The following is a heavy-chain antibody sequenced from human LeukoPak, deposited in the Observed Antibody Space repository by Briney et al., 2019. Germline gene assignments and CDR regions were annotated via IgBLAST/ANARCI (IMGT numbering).Heavy chain of an antibody. CDR2: IVPVFGTT. V-gene: IGHV1-69*13. J-gene: IGHJ6*03. Sequence: ASVKVSCKTSGGTFGSYAFTWVRQAPGQGLEWMGRIVPVFGTTNYPQKFQGRVTITADESTGTVFIELSSLRSDDTAVYYCARVRFLVMTGNRPYYYYIDVWGTGTTVIVSS. D-gene: IGHD4-23*01. CDR1: GGTFGSYA. CDR3: ARVRFLVMTGNRPYYYYIDV.